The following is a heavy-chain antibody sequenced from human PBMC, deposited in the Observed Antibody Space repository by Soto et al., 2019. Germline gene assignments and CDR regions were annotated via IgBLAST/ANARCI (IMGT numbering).Heavy chain of an antibody. Sequence: GGSLRLSCAASGFTFSSYSMNWVRQAPGKGLEWVSSISSSSSYIYYADSVKGRFTISRDNAKDSLYLQMNSLRAEDTAVYYCARDPVAAVDYWGQGTLVTVSS. CDR2: ISSSSSYI. D-gene: IGHD2-15*01. J-gene: IGHJ4*02. V-gene: IGHV3-21*01. CDR1: GFTFSSYS. CDR3: ARDPVAAVDY.